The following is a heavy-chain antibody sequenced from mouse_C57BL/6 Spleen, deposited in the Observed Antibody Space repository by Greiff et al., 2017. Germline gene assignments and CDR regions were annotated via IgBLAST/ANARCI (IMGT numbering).Heavy chain of an antibody. CDR1: GFTFSSYG. CDR3: ARHGGLRVWYLDV. J-gene: IGHJ1*03. Sequence: EVQLQESGGDLVKPGGSLKLSCAASGFTFSSYGMSWVRQTPDKRLEWVATISSGGSYTYYPDSVKGRFTISRDNAKNTLYLQMSSLKSEDTAMYYCARHGGLRVWYLDVWGTGTTVTVSS. D-gene: IGHD2-4*01. V-gene: IGHV5-6*01. CDR2: ISSGGSYT.